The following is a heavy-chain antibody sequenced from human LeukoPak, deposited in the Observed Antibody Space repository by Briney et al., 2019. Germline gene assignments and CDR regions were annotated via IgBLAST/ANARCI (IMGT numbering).Heavy chain of an antibody. D-gene: IGHD2-2*01. CDR3: AKGGIVVVPAAQTFDY. V-gene: IGHV3-30*02. CDR1: GFTFSSYG. CDR2: IRYDGSNK. Sequence: GGSLRLSCAASGFTFSSYGMHWVRQAPGKGLEWVAFIRYDGSNKYYADSVKGRFTISRDNSKNTLYLQMNSLRAEDTAVYYCAKGGIVVVPAAQTFDYWGQGTLVTVSS. J-gene: IGHJ4*02.